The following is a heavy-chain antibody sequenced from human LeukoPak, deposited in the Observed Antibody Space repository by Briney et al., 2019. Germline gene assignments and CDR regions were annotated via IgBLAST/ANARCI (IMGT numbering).Heavy chain of an antibody. CDR2: ISDSGGST. V-gene: IGHV3-23*01. D-gene: IGHD3/OR15-3a*01. Sequence: PSGESLRLSCAVSGITLSNYGMSWVRQAPGKGLEWVAGISDSGGSTNYADSVKGRFTISRDNPKNTLYLQMNSLRAEDTAVYFCAKRGVVIRVILVGFHKEAYYFESWGQGALVTVSS. CDR1: GITLSNYG. J-gene: IGHJ4*02. CDR3: AKRGVVIRVILVGFHKEAYYFES.